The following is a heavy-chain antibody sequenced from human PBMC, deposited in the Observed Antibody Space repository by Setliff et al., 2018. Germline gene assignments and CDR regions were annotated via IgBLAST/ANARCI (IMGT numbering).Heavy chain of an antibody. Sequence: SETLSLTCNVSGGSITSGSFYWSWIRQPAGKKLEWIGRIHASGSPDYNPSFKSRVTISRDTSTNQFSLKLGSVTAADTAVYYCARERYFDWFFEDWGHGTLVTVSS. V-gene: IGHV4-61*02. D-gene: IGHD3-9*01. CDR2: IHASGSP. CDR3: ARERYFDWFFED. CDR1: GGSITSGSFY. J-gene: IGHJ4*01.